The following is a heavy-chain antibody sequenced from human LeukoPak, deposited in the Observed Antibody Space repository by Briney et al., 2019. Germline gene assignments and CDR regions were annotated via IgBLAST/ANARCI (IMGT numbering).Heavy chain of an antibody. J-gene: IGHJ4*02. D-gene: IGHD5-12*01. V-gene: IGHV1-18*01. CDR1: GYTYTSCG. Sequence: ASVKVSCKASGYTYTSCGISWVRQAPGQGLEWMGWISAYNGNTNYEQKVQGRVTMTTDTSTSTAYMELRSLRSDETAVYYCARDDLYSGYDYDYWGQGTLVTVSS. CDR3: ARDDLYSGYDYDY. CDR2: ISAYNGNT.